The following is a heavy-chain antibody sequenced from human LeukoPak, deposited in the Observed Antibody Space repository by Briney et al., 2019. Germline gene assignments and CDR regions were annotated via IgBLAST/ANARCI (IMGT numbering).Heavy chain of an antibody. CDR3: ARDGDPIVVVPAAIYMDV. Sequence: GASVKVSCKASGYTFTSYYMHWVRQAPGQGLEWMGIISPSGGSTSYAQKFQGRVTMTRDTSTSTVYMELSSLRSEDTAVYYCARDGDPIVVVPAAIYMDVWGKGTTVTVSS. V-gene: IGHV1-46*01. CDR2: ISPSGGST. D-gene: IGHD2-2*02. J-gene: IGHJ6*03. CDR1: GYTFTSYY.